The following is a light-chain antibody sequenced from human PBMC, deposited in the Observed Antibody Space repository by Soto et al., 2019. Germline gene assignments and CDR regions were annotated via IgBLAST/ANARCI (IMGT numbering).Light chain of an antibody. CDR1: QDINIY. V-gene: IGKV1-33*01. CDR2: DAS. J-gene: IGKJ4*01. CDR3: QQYLNLLT. Sequence: DIQMTQSPSSLSASVGDRVTITCQASQDINIYLNWYQQKQGKAPKLLIYDASKLEKGVPSRFSGSGSWTEFTFTISTLQPEDIATYFCQQYLNLLTFGGGTKVEIK.